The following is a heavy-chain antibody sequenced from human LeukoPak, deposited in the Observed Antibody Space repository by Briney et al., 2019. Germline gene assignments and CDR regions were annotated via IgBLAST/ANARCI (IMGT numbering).Heavy chain of an antibody. CDR1: GFTFSGSA. D-gene: IGHD6-6*01. CDR3: TIYSSSSGNWFDP. V-gene: IGHV3-73*01. CDR2: IRSKANSYAT. J-gene: IGHJ5*02. Sequence: GGSLKLSCAASGFTFSGSAMHWVRQASGKGLEWVGRIRSKANSYATAYAASVKGRFTISRDDSKNTAYLQMNSLKTEDTAVYYCTIYSSSSGNWFDPWGQGTLVTVSS.